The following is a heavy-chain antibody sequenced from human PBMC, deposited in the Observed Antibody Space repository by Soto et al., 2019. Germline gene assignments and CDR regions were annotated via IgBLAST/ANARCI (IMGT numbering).Heavy chain of an antibody. CDR3: ARDLLIAAAGLYFDY. D-gene: IGHD6-13*01. CDR1: GGTFSSYA. V-gene: IGHV1-69*06. CDR2: IIPIFGTA. Sequence: SVKVSYKASGGTFSSYAISWVRQAPGQGLEWMGGIIPIFGTANYAQKFQGRVTITADKSTSTAYMELSSLRSEDTAVYYCARDLLIAAAGLYFDYWGQGTLVTVSS. J-gene: IGHJ4*02.